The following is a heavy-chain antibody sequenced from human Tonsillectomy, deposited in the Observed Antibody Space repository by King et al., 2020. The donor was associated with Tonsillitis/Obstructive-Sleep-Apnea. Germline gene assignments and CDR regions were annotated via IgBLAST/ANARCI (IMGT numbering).Heavy chain of an antibody. CDR2: INHSGST. Sequence: VQLQRWGAGLLKPSGTLSLTCAVYGGSFSGYYWSWIRQPPGKGLEWIGEINHSGSTNYNPSLKSRVTISVDTSKNQFSLDLSSVTAADTAVYYCARDYTSSPYYYYYMDVWGKGTTVTVSS. J-gene: IGHJ6*03. V-gene: IGHV4-34*01. D-gene: IGHD6-6*01. CDR3: ARDYTSSPYYYYYMDV. CDR1: GGSFSGYY.